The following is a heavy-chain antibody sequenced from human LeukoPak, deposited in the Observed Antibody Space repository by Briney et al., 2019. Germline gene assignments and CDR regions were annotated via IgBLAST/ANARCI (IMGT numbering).Heavy chain of an antibody. V-gene: IGHV1-2*02. CDR3: ARDSTIFGVFDY. CDR2: INPNSGGT. J-gene: IGHJ4*02. CDR1: GYTFTGYY. Sequence: ASVKVSCKTSGYTFTGYYMHWVRQAPGQGLEWMGWINPNSGGTNYAQDFHGRVTMTRDTSISTAYMELSRLRSDDTAVYYCARDSTIFGVFDYWGQGTLVTVSS. D-gene: IGHD3-3*01.